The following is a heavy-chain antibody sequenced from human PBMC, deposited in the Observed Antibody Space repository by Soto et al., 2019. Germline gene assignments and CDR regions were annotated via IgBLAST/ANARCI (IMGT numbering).Heavy chain of an antibody. D-gene: IGHD6-19*01. V-gene: IGHV3-33*01. J-gene: IGHJ5*02. CDR1: GFTFTNYG. Sequence: PGGSLRLSCAASGFTFTNYGMHWVRQAPGKGLEWVAVVRDDADDAYYADSVKGRFTISRDNSRNTLYLQMSSLRVEDTAVYYCARPYSSNSNWFDPWGQGTLVTVSS. CDR3: ARPYSSNSNWFDP. CDR2: VRDDADDA.